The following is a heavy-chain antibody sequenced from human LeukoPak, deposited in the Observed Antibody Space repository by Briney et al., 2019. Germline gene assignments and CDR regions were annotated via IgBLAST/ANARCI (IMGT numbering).Heavy chain of an antibody. Sequence: SETLSLTCTVSGGSISSYYWSWIRQPAGKGLEWIGRIYTSGSTNYNPSLKSRVTMSVDTSKNQFSLKLSSVTAADTAVYYCARGTVGSYDFWSGYVYYFDNWGQGTLVTVSS. J-gene: IGHJ4*02. CDR2: IYTSGST. V-gene: IGHV4-4*07. D-gene: IGHD3-3*01. CDR1: GGSISSYY. CDR3: ARGTVGSYDFWSGYVYYFDN.